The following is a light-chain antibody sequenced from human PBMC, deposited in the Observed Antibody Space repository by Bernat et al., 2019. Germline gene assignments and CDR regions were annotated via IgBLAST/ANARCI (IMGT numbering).Light chain of an antibody. CDR2: RDD. J-gene: IGLJ3*02. CDR1: RLSN. CDR3: QAWDSSTGV. V-gene: IGLV3-1*01. Sequence: SYELIQPPSVSVSPGQTASITCSGDRLSNTCWYQQKPGQSPVVVIFRDDKRPSGIPVRFSGSNSGNTATLTISGTQAIDEAGYYCQAWDSSTGVFGGGTELTVL.